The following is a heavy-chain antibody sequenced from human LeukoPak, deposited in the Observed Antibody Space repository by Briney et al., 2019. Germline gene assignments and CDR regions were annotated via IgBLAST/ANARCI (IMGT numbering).Heavy chain of an antibody. CDR3: ARSAAGIKTTRYYYMDV. CDR2: IYTSGST. CDR1: GGSISSGSYY. D-gene: IGHD6-13*01. V-gene: IGHV4-61*02. Sequence: PSETLSLTCTVSGGSISSGSYYWSWIRQPAGKGLEWIGRIYTSGSTNHNPSLKSRVTISVDTSKNQFSLKLSSVTAADTAVYYCARSAAGIKTTRYYYMDVWGKGTTVTVSS. J-gene: IGHJ6*03.